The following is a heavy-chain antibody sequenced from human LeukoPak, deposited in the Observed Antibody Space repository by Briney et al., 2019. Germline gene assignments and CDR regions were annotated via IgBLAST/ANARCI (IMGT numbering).Heavy chain of an antibody. Sequence: GGSLRLSCAASGFTFTRHCMDWVRQAPGKGLEWVAFIRSDGSNKFYADYVKGRVTTSRDNSKNTLYLQMNSLRAEETALYYCAKARAIAAAGTEGDYWGQGTVVTVSS. CDR2: IRSDGSNK. CDR1: GFTFTRHC. CDR3: AKARAIAAAGTEGDY. J-gene: IGHJ4*02. V-gene: IGHV3-30*02. D-gene: IGHD6-13*01.